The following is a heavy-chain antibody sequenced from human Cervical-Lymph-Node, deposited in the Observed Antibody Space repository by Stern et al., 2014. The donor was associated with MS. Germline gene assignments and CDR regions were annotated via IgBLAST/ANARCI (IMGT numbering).Heavy chain of an antibody. J-gene: IGHJ4*02. CDR3: ATSAFDY. CDR2: INTGDGDT. Sequence: VQLVESGTEVKTTGASVTVSCQASGYSFTEYPIHWVRQATGQGLEWVGWINTGDGDTRYSPRLQGRISITRDTSTRTAYLDLSSLRSADTAEYYCATSAFDYWGQGTLVTVS. V-gene: IGHV1-3*04. CDR1: GYSFTEYP.